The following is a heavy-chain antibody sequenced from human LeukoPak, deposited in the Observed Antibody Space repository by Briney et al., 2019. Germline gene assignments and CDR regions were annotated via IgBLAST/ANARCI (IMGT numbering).Heavy chain of an antibody. Sequence: PGGSLRLSCVASGFTFSSYWMSWVRQAPGKGLEWVANIKQDGSEKYYVDSVKGRFTISRDNAKNSLYLQMNSLRAEDTAVYYCAKSYCSGGSCYYYYYYMDVWGKGTTVTVSS. CDR2: IKQDGSEK. J-gene: IGHJ6*03. D-gene: IGHD2-15*01. V-gene: IGHV3-7*01. CDR1: GFTFSSYW. CDR3: AKSYCSGGSCYYYYYYMDV.